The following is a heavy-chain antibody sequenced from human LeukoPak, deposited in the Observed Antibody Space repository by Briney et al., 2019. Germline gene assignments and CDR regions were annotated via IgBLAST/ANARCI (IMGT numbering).Heavy chain of an antibody. Sequence: GGSLRLSCAASGFTFSSYGMHWVRQAPGKGLEWVAVISYDGSNKYYADSVKGRFTISRDNSKNTLYLQMNSLRAEDTAVYYCAKLSSPYSSGWYGGGVGAFDIWGQGTMVTVSS. CDR1: GFTFSSYG. J-gene: IGHJ3*02. V-gene: IGHV3-30*18. CDR3: AKLSSPYSSGWYGGGVGAFDI. D-gene: IGHD6-19*01. CDR2: ISYDGSNK.